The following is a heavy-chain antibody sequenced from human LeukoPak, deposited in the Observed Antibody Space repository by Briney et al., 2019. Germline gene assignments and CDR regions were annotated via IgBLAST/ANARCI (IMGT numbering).Heavy chain of an antibody. CDR1: GFTFSSYA. CDR2: VSGSGNT. D-gene: IGHD6-19*01. V-gene: IGHV3-23*01. J-gene: IGHJ4*02. CDR3: AKEEQWLATYYFDY. Sequence: GGSLRLSCAASGFTFSSYAMNWVRQAPGKGLEWVSAVSGSGNTYYADSVKGRFTISRDNSKNTLYLQMDSLRAEDTAVYYCAKEEQWLATYYFDYWGQGTLATVSS.